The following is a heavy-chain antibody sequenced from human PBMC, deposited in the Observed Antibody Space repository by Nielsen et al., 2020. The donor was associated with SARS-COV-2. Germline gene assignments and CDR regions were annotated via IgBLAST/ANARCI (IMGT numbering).Heavy chain of an antibody. V-gene: IGHV3-7*05. D-gene: IGHD2-2*01. CDR1: GFTFGSYW. Sequence: GESLKISCAASGFTFGSYWMTWVRQAPGKGLEWVANIKEDGSERSYVDAVKGRFTISRDNAKNSLYLQMNNLRAEDTAVYYCARGFGQLPTDYWGQGTLVTVSS. CDR3: ARGFGQLPTDY. CDR2: IKEDGSER. J-gene: IGHJ4*02.